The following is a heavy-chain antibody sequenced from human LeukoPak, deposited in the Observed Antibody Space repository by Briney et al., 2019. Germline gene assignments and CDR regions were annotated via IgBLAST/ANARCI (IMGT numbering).Heavy chain of an antibody. V-gene: IGHV4-61*02. CDR3: ARIHSSSFYYYYYMDV. Sequence: SETLSLTCTVSGGSISSGSYYWSWIRQPAGKGLEWIGRIYTSESTNYNPSLKSRVTISVDTSKNQFSLKLSSVTAADTAVYYCARIHSSSFYYYYYMDVWGEGTTVTVSS. J-gene: IGHJ6*03. CDR2: IYTSEST. CDR1: GGSISSGSYY. D-gene: IGHD6-6*01.